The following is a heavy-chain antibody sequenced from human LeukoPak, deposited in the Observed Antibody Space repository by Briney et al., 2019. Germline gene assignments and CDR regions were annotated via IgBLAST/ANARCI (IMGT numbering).Heavy chain of an antibody. CDR1: GGSISSYY. J-gene: IGHJ4*02. D-gene: IGHD1-26*01. CDR2: IYYSGST. V-gene: IGHV4-59*12. CDR3: ARGEATYYFEY. Sequence: SETLSLTCTVSGGSISSYYWSWIRQPPGKGLEWIGYIYYSGSTNYNPSLKSRVTISVDTSKNQFSLKLSSVTAADRAVYYCARGEATYYFEYWSQGTQVTVSS.